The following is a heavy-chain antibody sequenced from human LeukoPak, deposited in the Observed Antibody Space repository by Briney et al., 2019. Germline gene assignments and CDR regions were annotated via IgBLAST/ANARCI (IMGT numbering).Heavy chain of an antibody. Sequence: GGSLRLSCAASGFTFSSHAMTWVRQAPGKGLEWVAVISYDGSNKYYADSVKGRFTISRDNSKNTLYLQMNSLRAEDTAVYYCARGGDVWELLGGLDYWGQGTLVTVSS. CDR2: ISYDGSNK. CDR1: GFTFSSHA. V-gene: IGHV3-30-3*01. D-gene: IGHD1-26*01. CDR3: ARGGDVWELLGGLDY. J-gene: IGHJ4*02.